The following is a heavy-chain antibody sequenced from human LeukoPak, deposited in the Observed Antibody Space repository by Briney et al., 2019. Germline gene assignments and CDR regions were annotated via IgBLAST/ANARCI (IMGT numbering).Heavy chain of an antibody. CDR3: TRVVVTQRGSFDY. Sequence: GRFIISRGDSKSIAYLQMNSLTTEDTAVYYCTRVVVTQRGSFDYWGQGTLVTVSS. V-gene: IGHV3-49*02. D-gene: IGHD2-15*01. J-gene: IGHJ4*01.